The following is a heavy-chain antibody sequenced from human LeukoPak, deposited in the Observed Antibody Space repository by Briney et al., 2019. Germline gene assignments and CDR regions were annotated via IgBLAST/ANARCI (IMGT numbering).Heavy chain of an antibody. CDR1: GGSISSYY. V-gene: IGHV4-59*01. CDR3: ARGDDYKSTLFDY. J-gene: IGHJ4*02. CDR2: ISYSGTT. Sequence: SETLSLTCTVSGGSISSYYWNWIRQPPGKGLEWIGYISYSGTTNYNPSLKSRVTISVDTSKKQFSLKLTSATAAHTAVYYCARGDDYKSTLFDYWGQGTLVTVSS. D-gene: IGHD5-12*01.